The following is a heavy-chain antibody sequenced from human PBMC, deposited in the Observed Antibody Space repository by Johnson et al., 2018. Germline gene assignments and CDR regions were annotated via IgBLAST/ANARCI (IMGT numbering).Heavy chain of an antibody. CDR3: ASMVGSGYSSAGMTTYFQH. CDR2: IYSGGSP. J-gene: IGHJ1*01. CDR1: GFTVSSNY. Sequence: VQLVESGGGLIQPGGSLRLSCAASGFTVSSNYMSWVRQAPGKGLEWVSVIYSGGSPYYTDSVKGRFTISRDNSKNTLDRQRNSLRAEDTAVYYCASMVGSGYSSAGMTTYFQHWGQGTLVTVSS. D-gene: IGHD6-19*01. V-gene: IGHV3-66*03.